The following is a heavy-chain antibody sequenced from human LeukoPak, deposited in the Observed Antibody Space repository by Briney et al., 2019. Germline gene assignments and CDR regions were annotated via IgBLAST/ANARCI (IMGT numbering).Heavy chain of an antibody. CDR1: GASMDNNNYD. CDR2: IYYSGST. D-gene: IGHD2-2*02. Sequence: SETLSLTCTVSGASMDNNNYDWGWIRQHPGKGLEWIGYIYYSGSTYYNPSLKSRVTISVDTSKNQFSLKLSSVTAADTAVYYCAREGRTYCSSTSCYTFDYWGQGTLVTVSS. V-gene: IGHV4-31*03. J-gene: IGHJ4*02. CDR3: AREGRTYCSSTSCYTFDY.